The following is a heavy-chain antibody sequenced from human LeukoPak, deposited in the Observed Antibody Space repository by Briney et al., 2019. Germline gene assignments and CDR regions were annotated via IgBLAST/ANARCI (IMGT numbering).Heavy chain of an antibody. CDR2: ISYDGRNK. V-gene: IGHV3-30*18. Sequence: GGSLRLSCAATGFTFSTYSMHWVRQAPGKGLEWVAVISYDGRNKYYADSVKGRFTISKDNSKNTLYLQMNSLRAEDTAVYYCAKDRSYDSSLWGYFDYWGQGTLVTVSS. CDR3: AKDRSYDSSLWGYFDY. J-gene: IGHJ4*02. D-gene: IGHD3-22*01. CDR1: GFTFSTYS.